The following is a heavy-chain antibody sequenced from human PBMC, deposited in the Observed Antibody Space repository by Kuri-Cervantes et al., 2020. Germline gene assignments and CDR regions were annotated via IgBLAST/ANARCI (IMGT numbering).Heavy chain of an antibody. V-gene: IGHV3-30*03. CDR3: AREGDYGDYVYYYGMDV. J-gene: IGHJ6*02. Sequence: LSLTCAASGFTFSSHGMHWVRQAPGKGLEWVAVVSYDGSHKCYADSVKGRFTISRDNSKNTLYLQMNSLRAEDTAVCYCAREGDYGDYVYYYGMDVWGQGTTVTVSS. CDR1: GFTFSSHG. CDR2: VSYDGSHK. D-gene: IGHD4-17*01.